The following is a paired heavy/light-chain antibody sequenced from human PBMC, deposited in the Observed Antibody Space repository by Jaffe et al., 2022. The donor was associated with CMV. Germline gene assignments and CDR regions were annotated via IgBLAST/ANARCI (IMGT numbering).Heavy chain of an antibody. J-gene: IGHJ4*02. V-gene: IGHV3-9*01. CDR2: VTWNSGFI. CDR1: GFTFDDYA. CDR3: AKGSVALAQYFFDY. D-gene: IGHD6-19*01. Sequence: EVQLVESGGGLVQPGRSLRLSCAASGFTFDDYAMHWVRQAPGKGLEWVSSVTWNSGFIAYADYVKGRFTISRDNAKSSLYLQMNSLRVEDTALYYCAKGSVALAQYFFDYWGQGALVTVSS.
Light chain of an antibody. CDR3: QTWGTGPV. CDR1: SGHISYA. CDR2: VNNDGSH. V-gene: IGLV4-69*01. Sequence: QLVLTQSPSASASLGASVKLTCTLSSGHISYAIAWHQQQPDKGPRYLMKVNNDGSHNKGDGIPDRFSGSSSGAERYLTISSLQSEDEADYYCQTWGTGPVFGGGTKLTVL. J-gene: IGLJ2*01.